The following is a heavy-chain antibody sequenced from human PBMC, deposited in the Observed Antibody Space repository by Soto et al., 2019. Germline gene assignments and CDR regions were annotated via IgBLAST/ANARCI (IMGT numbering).Heavy chain of an antibody. CDR3: ARGVPITPGTFDY. D-gene: IGHD5-12*01. CDR2: IYSGGST. V-gene: IGHV3-53*01. J-gene: IGHJ4*02. CDR1: GFTVSSTY. Sequence: GGSLRLSCAASGFTVSSTYMSWVRQAPGKGLEWISIIYSGGSTFYAGSVKGRFTISRDNSKNTLYLQMNSLRAEDTAVYHCARGVPITPGTFDYRGQGTLVTVSS.